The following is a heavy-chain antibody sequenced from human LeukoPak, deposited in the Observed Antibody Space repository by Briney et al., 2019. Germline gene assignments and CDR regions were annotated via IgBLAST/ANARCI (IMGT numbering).Heavy chain of an antibody. CDR3: AKDRGLLWFGEVQDKYYFDY. CDR1: GFTFSSYA. D-gene: IGHD3-10*01. V-gene: IGHV3-30-3*01. Sequence: GGSLRLSCAASGFTFSSYAMHWVRQAPGKGLEWVAVISYDGSNKYYADSVKGRFTISRDNSKNTLYLQMNSLRAEDTAVYYCAKDRGLLWFGEVQDKYYFDYWGQGTLVTVSS. J-gene: IGHJ4*02. CDR2: ISYDGSNK.